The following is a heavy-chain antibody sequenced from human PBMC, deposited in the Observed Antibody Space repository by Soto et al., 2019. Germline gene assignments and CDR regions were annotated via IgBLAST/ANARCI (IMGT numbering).Heavy chain of an antibody. V-gene: IGHV3-23*01. CDR3: ANSGPLPIDY. CDR1: RFTFSSYA. Sequence: PEGSLRLSCAASRFTFSSYAMSWVRQAPGKGLEWVSAISGSGGSTYYADSVKGRFTISRDNSKNTLYLQMNSLRAEDTAVYYCANSGPLPIDYWGQGTLVTVSS. CDR2: ISGSGGST. J-gene: IGHJ4*02. D-gene: IGHD5-12*01.